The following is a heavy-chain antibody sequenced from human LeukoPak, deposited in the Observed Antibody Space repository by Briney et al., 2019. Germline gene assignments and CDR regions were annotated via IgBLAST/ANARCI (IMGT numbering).Heavy chain of an antibody. Sequence: SETLSLTCAVSGYSISSGHYWGWIRQPPAKGLEWIGSIYHSGRTYSNPSLKSRVTISVDTSKNQFSLKLSSVTAADTAVYYCARYSGYASYYFDYWGQGTLVTVSS. CDR2: IYHSGRT. J-gene: IGHJ4*02. D-gene: IGHD5-12*01. CDR3: ARYSGYASYYFDY. V-gene: IGHV4-38-2*01. CDR1: GYSISSGHY.